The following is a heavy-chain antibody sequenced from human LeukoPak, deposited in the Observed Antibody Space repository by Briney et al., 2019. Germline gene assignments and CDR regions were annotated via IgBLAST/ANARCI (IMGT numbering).Heavy chain of an antibody. Sequence: PGGSLRLSCAASGFTFNSYEMHWVRQAPGKGLEWVSYIYSSGSTIYYSDSVNGRFTISRDNAKNSLYLQMNSLRAEDTAVYYCARGGYYFDYWGQGTLVTVSS. V-gene: IGHV3-48*03. CDR2: IYSSGSTI. CDR3: ARGGYYFDY. J-gene: IGHJ4*02. CDR1: GFTFNSYE.